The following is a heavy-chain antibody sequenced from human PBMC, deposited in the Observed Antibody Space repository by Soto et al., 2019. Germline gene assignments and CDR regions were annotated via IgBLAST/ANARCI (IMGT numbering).Heavy chain of an antibody. J-gene: IGHJ4*02. CDR3: AREASAVVSPDF. CDR1: GYSVTAYS. V-gene: IGHV1-2*02. D-gene: IGHD6-19*01. Sequence: ASVKVSCKASGYSVTAYSMHWVRQAPGQGLEWMGWINPNSGDTIYAQKFQGRVTLTTDTSISTSYMELKSLTSDDTAVYYCAREASAVVSPDFWGQGTLVTVSS. CDR2: INPNSGDT.